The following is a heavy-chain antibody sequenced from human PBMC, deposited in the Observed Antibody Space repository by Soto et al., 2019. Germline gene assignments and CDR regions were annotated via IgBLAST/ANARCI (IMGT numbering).Heavy chain of an antibody. CDR1: GGTFSSYA. V-gene: IGHV1-69*13. D-gene: IGHD3-22*01. Sequence: ASVKVSCKASGGTFSSYAISWVRQAPGQGLEWMGGIIPIFGTANYAQKFQGRVTITADESTSTAYMELSSLRSEDTAVYYCARGRTDGYYYASSGYQGGMDVWGQGTTVTVSS. J-gene: IGHJ6*02. CDR3: ARGRTDGYYYASSGYQGGMDV. CDR2: IIPIFGTA.